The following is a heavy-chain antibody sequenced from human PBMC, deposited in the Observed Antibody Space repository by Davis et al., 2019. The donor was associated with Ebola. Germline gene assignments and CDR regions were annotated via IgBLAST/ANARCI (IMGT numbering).Heavy chain of an antibody. CDR3: AKDEVAVAGILHAEYFQH. CDR2: INPHNGNT. D-gene: IGHD6-19*01. Sequence: ASVKVSCKASGYSFTNYGVTWVRQAPGQGLEWMGWINPHNGNTNYAQSVQGRVTMTADTSASTVYMELNSLRAEDTAVYYCAKDEVAVAGILHAEYFQHWGQGTLVTVSS. CDR1: GYSFTNYG. V-gene: IGHV1-18*04. J-gene: IGHJ1*01.